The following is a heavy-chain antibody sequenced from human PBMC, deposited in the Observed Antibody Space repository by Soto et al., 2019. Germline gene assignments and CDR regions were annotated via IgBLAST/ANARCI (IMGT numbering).Heavy chain of an antibody. CDR2: IYYSGST. D-gene: IGHD3-22*01. J-gene: IGHJ3*02. Sequence: SETLSLTCTVSGGSISSYYWSWIRQPPGKGLEWIGYIYYSGSTNYNPSLKSRVTISVDTSKNQFSLKLSSVTAADTAVYYCARGNYYDSSGLEIDAFDIWGQGTMVTVSS. CDR3: ARGNYYDSSGLEIDAFDI. V-gene: IGHV4-59*01. CDR1: GGSISSYY.